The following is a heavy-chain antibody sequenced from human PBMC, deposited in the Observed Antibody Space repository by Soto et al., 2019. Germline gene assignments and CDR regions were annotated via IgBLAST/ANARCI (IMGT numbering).Heavy chain of an antibody. J-gene: IGHJ5*02. V-gene: IGHV3-30-3*01. Sequence: GESLGLCCAASGFTFSSYAMHWVRQAPGKGLEWVAVISYDGSNKYYADSVKGRFTISRDNSKNTLYLQMNSLRAEDTAVYYCARDPRRDGYNVYWFDPWGQGTLVTVSS. CDR2: ISYDGSNK. CDR1: GFTFSSYA. D-gene: IGHD5-12*01. CDR3: ARDPRRDGYNVYWFDP.